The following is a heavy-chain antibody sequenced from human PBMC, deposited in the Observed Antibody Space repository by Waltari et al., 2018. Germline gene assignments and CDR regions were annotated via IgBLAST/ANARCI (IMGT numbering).Heavy chain of an antibody. Sequence: EVELVQSGAEVKKAGESLKISCKGSGDNFDHYWIGWLRQKPGGGLGWLGIIVPVYAEVSYNQFFCGQIAKRGATSMNHIDRQRTRRQVTDSGNYYGAGHVKGGGGGGCIEYWGQGTHVTVSS. V-gene: IGHV5-51*01. D-gene: IGHD6-19*01. CDR1: GDNFDHYW. CDR3: AGHVKGGGGGGCIEY. J-gene: IGHJ4*02. CDR2: IVPVYAEV.